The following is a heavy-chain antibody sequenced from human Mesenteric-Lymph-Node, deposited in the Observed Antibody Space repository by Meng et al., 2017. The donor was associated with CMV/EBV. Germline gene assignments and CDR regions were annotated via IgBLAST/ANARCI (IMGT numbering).Heavy chain of an antibody. CDR3: TRHAYNSGWSMGY. J-gene: IGHJ4*02. CDR2: ICPGDSDS. CDR1: GYSFADYW. Sequence: GGSLRLSCKGSGYSFADYWIGWVRQMPGKGLEWMGIICPGDSDSRYSPSFQGQVTISADKSISTAYLQWSSLKASDSAMYYCTRHAYNSGWSMGYWGQGTLVTVSS. D-gene: IGHD6-19*01. V-gene: IGHV5-51*01.